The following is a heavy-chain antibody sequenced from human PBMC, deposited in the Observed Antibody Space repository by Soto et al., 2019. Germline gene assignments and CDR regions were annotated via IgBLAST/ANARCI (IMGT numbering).Heavy chain of an antibody. V-gene: IGHV1-18*01. CDR1: GYTFTSYG. CDR3: ARDLDYGDFYYYGMDV. J-gene: IGHJ6*04. Sequence: QVQLVQSGAEVKKPGASVKVSCKASGYTFTSYGISWVRQAPGQGLEWMGWISAYNGNTNYAQKLQGRVTMTTDTSTSTAYIELRSLRTDDTAVYYSARDLDYGDFYYYGMDVWGKGTTVTVSS. CDR2: ISAYNGNT. D-gene: IGHD4-17*01.